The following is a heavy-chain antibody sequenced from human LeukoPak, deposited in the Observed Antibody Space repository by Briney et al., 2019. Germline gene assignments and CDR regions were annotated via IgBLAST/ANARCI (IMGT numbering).Heavy chain of an antibody. V-gene: IGHV1-2*04. CDR3: AREMKQEVLRFLEWLPHPKPYYGMDV. J-gene: IGHJ6*02. CDR1: GYTFTGYY. CDR2: INPNSGGT. D-gene: IGHD3-3*01. Sequence: ASVNVSCKASGYTFTGYYMHWVRQAPGQGLEWMGWINPNSGGTNYAQKFQGWVTMTRDTSISTAYMELSRLRSDDTAVYYCAREMKQEVLRFLEWLPHPKPYYGMDVWGQGTTVTVSS.